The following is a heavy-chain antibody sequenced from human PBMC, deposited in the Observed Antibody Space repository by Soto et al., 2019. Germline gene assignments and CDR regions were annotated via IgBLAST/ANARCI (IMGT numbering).Heavy chain of an antibody. J-gene: IGHJ1*01. CDR3: AKDLPTKMVRGVIIGGGFQH. V-gene: IGHV3-23*01. CDR1: GFTFSSYA. D-gene: IGHD3-10*01. Sequence: PGGSLRLSCAASGFTFSSYAMSWFRQAPGKGLEWVSAISGSGGSTYYADSVKGRFTISRDNSKNTLYLQMNSLRAEDTAVYYCAKDLPTKMVRGVIIGGGFQHWGQGTLVTVSS. CDR2: ISGSGGST.